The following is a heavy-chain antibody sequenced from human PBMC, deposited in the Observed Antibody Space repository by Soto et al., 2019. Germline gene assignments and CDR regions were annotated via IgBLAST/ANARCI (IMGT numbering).Heavy chain of an antibody. J-gene: IGHJ5*02. V-gene: IGHV4-4*07. Sequence: SETLSLTCTVSGGSMSSYYWTRIRQPAGKGLEWIGRVYSSGGTHYNPSLKSRVTISLDTSKNQFSLRLLSVTDADTAVYYCARGQRFSDWFDPWGQGTLVTVSS. CDR1: GGSMSSYY. CDR2: VYSSGGT. CDR3: ARGQRFSDWFDP. D-gene: IGHD3-3*01.